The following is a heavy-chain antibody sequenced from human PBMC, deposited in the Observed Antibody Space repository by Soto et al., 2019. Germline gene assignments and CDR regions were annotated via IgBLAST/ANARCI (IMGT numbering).Heavy chain of an antibody. CDR3: AREGGYDAYYYYYMDV. Sequence: SETLSLTCTVSGGSISSYYWSWIRQPPGKGLEWIGYIYYSGSTNYNPSLKSRVTISVDTSKNQFSLKLSSVTAADTAVYYCAREGGYDAYYYYYMDVWGKGTTVTVSS. D-gene: IGHD5-12*01. CDR2: IYYSGST. V-gene: IGHV4-59*01. CDR1: GGSISSYY. J-gene: IGHJ6*03.